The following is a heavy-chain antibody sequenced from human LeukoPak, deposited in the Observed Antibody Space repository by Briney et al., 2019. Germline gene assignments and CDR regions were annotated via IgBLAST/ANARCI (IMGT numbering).Heavy chain of an antibody. CDR1: GYTFTSYD. J-gene: IGHJ4*02. D-gene: IGHD3-16*02. Sequence: EASVKVSCKASGYTFTSYDINWVRQATGQGLEWMGWISAYNGNTNYAQKLQGRVTMTTDTSTSTAYMELRSLRSDDTAVYYCARGGGLRLGELSSSDYWGQGTLVTVSS. CDR3: ARGGGLRLGELSSSDY. CDR2: ISAYNGNT. V-gene: IGHV1-18*01.